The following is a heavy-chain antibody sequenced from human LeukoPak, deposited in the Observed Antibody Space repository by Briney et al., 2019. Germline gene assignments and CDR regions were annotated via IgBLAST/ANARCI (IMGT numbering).Heavy chain of an antibody. CDR3: ARDRHYTNYGSNGMDV. D-gene: IGHD4-11*01. CDR2: INRNTGDT. J-gene: IGHJ6*02. Sequence: GGSLRLSCVASGFTVDDYGMSWVRQAPGKGLEWVSGINRNTGDTRYADSVKGRFTISRDNGKNSLYLQMNSLRAEDTALYHCARDRHYTNYGSNGMDVWGQGTTVTVSS. CDR1: GFTVDDYG. V-gene: IGHV3-20*01.